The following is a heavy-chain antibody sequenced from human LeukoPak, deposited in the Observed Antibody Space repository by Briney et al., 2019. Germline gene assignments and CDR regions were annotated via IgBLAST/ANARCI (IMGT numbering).Heavy chain of an antibody. CDR2: IGTTSGAI. Sequence: GGSLRLSCAASGFTFSAYYMSWVRQAPGKGLEWVSYIGTTSGAIYYADSVKGRFTISRDSAKNSLYLQMNSLRAEDTAVYYCARFRTWGDKAFDYWGQGTLVTVSS. CDR3: ARFRTWGDKAFDY. V-gene: IGHV3-11*04. J-gene: IGHJ4*02. CDR1: GFTFSAYY. D-gene: IGHD2-21*02.